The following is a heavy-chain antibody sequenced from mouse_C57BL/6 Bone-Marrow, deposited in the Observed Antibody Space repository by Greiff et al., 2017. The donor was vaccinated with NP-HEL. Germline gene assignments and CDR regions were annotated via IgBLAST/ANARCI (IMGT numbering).Heavy chain of an antibody. Sequence: QVQLQQPGAELVKPGASVKLSCKASGYTFTSYLMHWVKQRPGRGLEWIGRIDPNSGGTKYNEKFKNKATLTVDKPSSTAYMQLNSLTSVDSAVYYCASDYTGSSSLDYCGQGTTLTVSS. CDR1: GYTFTSYL. J-gene: IGHJ2*01. CDR2: IDPNSGGT. CDR3: ASDYTGSSSLDY. V-gene: IGHV1-72*01. D-gene: IGHD1-1*01.